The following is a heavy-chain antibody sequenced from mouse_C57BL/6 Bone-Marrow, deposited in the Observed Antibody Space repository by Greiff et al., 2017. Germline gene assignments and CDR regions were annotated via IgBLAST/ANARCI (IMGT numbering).Heavy chain of an antibody. J-gene: IGHJ4*01. CDR3: AKWGYNYYAMDY. Sequence: VQVVESGPGLVQPSQSLSITCTVSGFSLTSYGVHWVRQSPGKGLEWLGVIWRGGSTDYNAAFMSRLSITKDNSKSQVFFKMNSLQADDTAIYDCAKWGYNYYAMDYWGQGTSVTVSS. CDR1: GFSLTSYG. CDR2: IWRGGST. D-gene: IGHD2-2*01. V-gene: IGHV2-5*01.